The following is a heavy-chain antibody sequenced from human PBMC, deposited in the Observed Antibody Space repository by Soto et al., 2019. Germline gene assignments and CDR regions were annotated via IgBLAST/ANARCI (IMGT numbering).Heavy chain of an antibody. CDR3: STGSPFSGSVLDY. Sequence: VQLVESGGGLVKPGGSLRLSCAASGFSFRTTWMAWVRQAPGKGLEWVGRIKSKSAGETTDYADPVKGRFTISRDDSKVTLYLHMDSLETGDTAVYYCSTGSPFSGSVLDYWGQGTLVTVFS. V-gene: IGHV3-15*05. J-gene: IGHJ4*02. CDR1: GFSFRTTW. D-gene: IGHD1-26*01. CDR2: IKSKSAGETT.